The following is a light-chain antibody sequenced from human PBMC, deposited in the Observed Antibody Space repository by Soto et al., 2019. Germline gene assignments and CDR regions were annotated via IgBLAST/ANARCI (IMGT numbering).Light chain of an antibody. CDR1: QSVSSAY. Sequence: EIVLTQSPGTLSLSPGERATLSCRASQSVSSAYLAWYQHKPGQPPTLLIYAASSRVTGSPDRFSGSGSGKDFTLTISRLEAEDFAVYYCKQYRRSSTWTFGQGTKVEIK. J-gene: IGKJ1*01. CDR3: KQYRRSSTWT. CDR2: AAS. V-gene: IGKV3-20*01.